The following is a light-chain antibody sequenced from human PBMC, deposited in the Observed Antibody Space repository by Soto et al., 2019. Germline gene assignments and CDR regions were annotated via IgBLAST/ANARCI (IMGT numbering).Light chain of an antibody. CDR2: GDN. CDR3: AGWDDSLNGLV. CDR1: SSNIGSNT. J-gene: IGLJ3*02. V-gene: IGLV1-44*01. Sequence: QSVLTQPPSASGTPGQRVTISCSGSSSNIGSNTVNWYQQLPGTAPKLLIYGDNQRPSGVPDRFSGSKSGTSASLAISGLLSEDEADYHCAGWDDSLNGLVFGGGTKVTVL.